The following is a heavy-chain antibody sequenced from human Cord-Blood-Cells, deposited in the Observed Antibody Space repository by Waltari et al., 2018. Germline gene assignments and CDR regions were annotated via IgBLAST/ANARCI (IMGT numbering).Heavy chain of an antibody. J-gene: IGHJ3*02. CDR3: ARGGAFDI. Sequence: QVQLQESGPGLVKPSETLSLTCTVSGGSISSHYWSWIRQPPGKGLEWIGYIYYSGSTTYNPSLKSRVTISVDTSKNQFALKLSSVTAADTAVYYCARGGAFDIWGQGTMVTVSS. CDR1: GGSISSHY. CDR2: IYYSGST. V-gene: IGHV4-59*11. D-gene: IGHD3-16*01.